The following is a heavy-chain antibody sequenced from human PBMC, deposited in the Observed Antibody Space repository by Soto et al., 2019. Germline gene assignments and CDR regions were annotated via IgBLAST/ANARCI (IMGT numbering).Heavy chain of an antibody. V-gene: IGHV3-74*01. CDR2: IHSDGSRI. D-gene: IGHD2-21*02. CDR3: ARGDRGGFDL. CDR1: GFTFNYYW. J-gene: IGHJ3*01. Sequence: EVQLVQSEGGLVQRGGSLRLSCAASGFTFNYYWMHWVRQPPGQGLVWVSHIHSDGSRITYADSVKGRFTISRDNAKNTLYLQLNTLRAEDTAVYYCARGDRGGFDLWGQGTTVTVSS.